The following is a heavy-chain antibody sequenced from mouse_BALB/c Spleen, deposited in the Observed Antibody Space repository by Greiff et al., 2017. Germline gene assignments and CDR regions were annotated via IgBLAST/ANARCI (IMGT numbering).Heavy chain of an antibody. CDR1: GYAFTNYL. D-gene: IGHD3-1*01. V-gene: IGHV1-54*01. J-gene: IGHJ3*01. Sequence: QVQLKESGAELVRPGTSVKVSCKASGYAFTNYLIEWVKQRPGQGLEWIGVINPGSGGTNYNEKFKGKATLTADKSSSTAYMQLSSLTSDDSAVYFCARSGRPRFAYWGQGTLVTVSA. CDR2: INPGSGGT. CDR3: ARSGRPRFAY.